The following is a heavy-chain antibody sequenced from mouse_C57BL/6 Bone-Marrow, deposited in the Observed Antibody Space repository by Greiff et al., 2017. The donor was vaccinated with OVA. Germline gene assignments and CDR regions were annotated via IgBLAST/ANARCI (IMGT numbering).Heavy chain of an antibody. CDR1: GYTFTSYD. D-gene: IGHD2-4*01. Sequence: QVQLKQSGPELVKPGASVKLSCKASGYTFTSYDINWVKQRPGQGLEWIGWIYPRDGRTKYNEKFKGKATLTVDTSSSTAYMELHSLTSEDSAVYFCARSNSIYYDYDEFAYWGQGTLVTVSA. V-gene: IGHV1-85*01. J-gene: IGHJ3*01. CDR2: IYPRDGRT. CDR3: ARSNSIYYDYDEFAY.